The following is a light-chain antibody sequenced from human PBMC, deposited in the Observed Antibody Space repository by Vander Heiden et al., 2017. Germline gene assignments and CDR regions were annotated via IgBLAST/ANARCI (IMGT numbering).Light chain of an antibody. CDR3: QVWDSISDVGV. Sequence: SYVLTQPPSVSVAPGQTATITCGGNSIGSKGGQLSQQRPGQAPVLVVYDNRDRPSGIPERISGSNSGNTATLTISRVEAGDEADYYCQVWDSISDVGVFGGGTKLTVL. CDR1: SIGSKG. CDR2: DNR. J-gene: IGLJ2*01. V-gene: IGLV3-21*02.